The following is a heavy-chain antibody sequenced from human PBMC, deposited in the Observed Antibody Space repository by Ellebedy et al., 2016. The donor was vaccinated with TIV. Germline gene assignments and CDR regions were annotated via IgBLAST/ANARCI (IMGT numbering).Heavy chain of an antibody. D-gene: IGHD6-13*01. CDR1: GCSFNGYY. Sequence: MPSETLSLTCPASGCSFNGYYWSWFRQPAGTGLEWIGHLYTTGSTNYNPSLNSRLPMSIDTAKNQFSLKLTAVTAADTAVYYCARRTGIARYGLDVWGQGTTVTVSS. CDR2: LYTTGST. V-gene: IGHV4-4*07. J-gene: IGHJ6*02. CDR3: ARRTGIARYGLDV.